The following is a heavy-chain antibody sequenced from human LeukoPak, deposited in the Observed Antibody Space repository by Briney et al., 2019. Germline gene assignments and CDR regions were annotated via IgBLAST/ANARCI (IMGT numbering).Heavy chain of an antibody. Sequence: SETLSCNCTVSSDSITSSYWSWIRQPPGKGLECIGYIYYTGASAYNPSLEGGVSMSLDTSNTPFSLQLKSVTAATTAVYYCEKTARIPFSWGRGTLVTVSS. V-gene: IGHV4-59*01. CDR2: IYYTGAS. J-gene: IGHJ5*02. D-gene: IGHD2-21*01. CDR3: EKTARIPFS. CDR1: SDSITSSY.